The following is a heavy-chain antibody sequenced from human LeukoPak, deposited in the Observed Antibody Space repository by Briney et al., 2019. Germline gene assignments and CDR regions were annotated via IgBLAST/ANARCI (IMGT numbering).Heavy chain of an antibody. J-gene: IGHJ4*02. Sequence: GGSLRLSCVASGFTFSSYAMTWVRQAPGKGLEWVSSISDSGGSTYYADYADSVKGRFTISRDNSKNTLHLQMNSLRAEDTAVYYCAKETGCSYGYNEFDYWGQGTLVTVSS. V-gene: IGHV3-23*01. CDR2: ISDSGGST. CDR1: GFTFSSYA. D-gene: IGHD5-18*01. CDR3: AKETGCSYGYNEFDY.